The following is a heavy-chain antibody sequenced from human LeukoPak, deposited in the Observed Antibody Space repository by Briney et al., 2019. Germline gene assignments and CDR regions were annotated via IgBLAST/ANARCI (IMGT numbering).Heavy chain of an antibody. CDR3: AREPHSYYYDSSVPA. V-gene: IGHV3-21*01. J-gene: IGHJ4*02. CDR1: GFTFSSYS. CDR2: ISSSSSYI. Sequence: SGGSLRLSCAASGFTFSSYSMNWVRQAPGKGLEWVSSISSSSSYIYYADSVKGRFTISRDNAKNSLYLQMNSLRAEDTALYYCAREPHSYYYDSSVPAGGQGTLVTVSS. D-gene: IGHD3-22*01.